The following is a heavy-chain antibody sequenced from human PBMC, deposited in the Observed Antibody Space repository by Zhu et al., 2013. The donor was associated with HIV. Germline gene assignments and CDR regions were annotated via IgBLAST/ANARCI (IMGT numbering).Heavy chain of an antibody. CDR2: INPNDDTT. CDR3: ARDSIVGLDGYFDY. V-gene: IGHV1-46*02. CDR1: GYSFKGYN. J-gene: IGHJ4*02. Sequence: QVQLVQSGAEVKKPGASVQVSCKASGYSFKGYNIHWVRQAPGRGLEWMGLINPNDDTTRYTEEFQGRVSMTRDTSTTTVYMELRSLRSDDTAVYYCARDSIVGLDGYFDYWGQGTLVTVSS. D-gene: IGHD1-26*01.